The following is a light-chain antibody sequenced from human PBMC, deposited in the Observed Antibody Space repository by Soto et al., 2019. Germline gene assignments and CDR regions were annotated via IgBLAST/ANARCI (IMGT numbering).Light chain of an antibody. J-gene: IGKJ2*01. CDR1: QSVSSY. V-gene: IGKV3-11*01. Sequence: EIVLTQSPATLSLSPGERATLSCRASQSVSSYLAWYQQKPGQAPRLLIYDASNRATGIPARFIGSGSGTDFTLTISSLEPEDFAVYYCQQRSHWPPYTFGQGTKLEIK. CDR2: DAS. CDR3: QQRSHWPPYT.